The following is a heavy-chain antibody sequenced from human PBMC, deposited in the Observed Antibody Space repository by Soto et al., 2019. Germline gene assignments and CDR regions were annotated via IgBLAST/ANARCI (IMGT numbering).Heavy chain of an antibody. J-gene: IGHJ6*02. D-gene: IGHD2-15*01. CDR1: GGTISSYY. V-gene: IGHV4-4*07. CDR3: ARDLRGGSYYYYHYDGMDV. Sequence: SETLSLTCTVSGGTISSYYWSWIRQPAGRGLEWIGRIYTSGSTNYNPSLKSRVTMSVDTSKNQFSLKLSSVTAADTAVYYCARDLRGGSYYYYHYDGMDVCGQGTTVTVS. CDR2: IYTSGST.